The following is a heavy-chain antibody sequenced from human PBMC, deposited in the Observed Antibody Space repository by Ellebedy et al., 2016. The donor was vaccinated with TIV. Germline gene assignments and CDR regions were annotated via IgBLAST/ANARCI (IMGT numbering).Heavy chain of an antibody. Sequence: MPSETLSLTCGVYGGPFSGYYWSWIRQPPEKGLEWLGEINHSGSTNYNPSVKSRITMSVDTHREQFSLKLNSVTAADTAIYFFAGAYLGDPHWFDPWGQGIPVIVSS. CDR2: INHSGST. D-gene: IGHD3-16*01. CDR1: GGPFSGYY. CDR3: AGAYLGDPHWFDP. V-gene: IGHV4-34*10. J-gene: IGHJ5*02.